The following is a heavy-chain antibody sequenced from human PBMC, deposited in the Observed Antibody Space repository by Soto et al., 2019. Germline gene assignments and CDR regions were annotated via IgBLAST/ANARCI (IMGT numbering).Heavy chain of an antibody. CDR2: ISAYNGNT. CDR1: GYTFTSYG. J-gene: IGHJ4*02. Sequence: ASVKVSCKASGYTFTSYGISWVRQAPGQGLEWMGWISAYNGNTNYAQKLQGRVTMTTDTSTSTAYMELRSLRSDDTAVYYCALTYDFWSGFSRTRFDYWGQGTLVTVSS. CDR3: ALTYDFWSGFSRTRFDY. D-gene: IGHD3-3*01. V-gene: IGHV1-18*01.